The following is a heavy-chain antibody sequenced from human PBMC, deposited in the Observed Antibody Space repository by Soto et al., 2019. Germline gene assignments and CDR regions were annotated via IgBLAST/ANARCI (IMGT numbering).Heavy chain of an antibody. CDR3: ARDRCSGGSCYRTYAFDM. V-gene: IGHV3-21*01. CDR1: GFNLSIYT. J-gene: IGHJ3*02. CDR2: ISGNNVYV. Sequence: EAQLVESGGGLVKPGGSLRVSASASGFNLSIYTMNWVRQATGQGLEWVSSISGNNVYVYYADSVKGRFSISRDNAKNSLTMQMNSLRAEDTALYYCARDRCSGGSCYRTYAFDMWGQGTLVTVS. D-gene: IGHD2-15*01.